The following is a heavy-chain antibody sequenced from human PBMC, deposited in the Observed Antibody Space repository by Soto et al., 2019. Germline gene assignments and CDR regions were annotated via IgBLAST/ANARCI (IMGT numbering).Heavy chain of an antibody. J-gene: IGHJ4*02. Sequence: EVQLLDSGGGLIQPGGSLRLSCAASGFTFRNYAMNWVRQAPGKGLEWVSGISVSGGSTYYADSVKRRFTVSRDNSKNTVFLQMNSLRAEDTAVYFCAKGMYYYDSSGYRLFDYWGQGTLVTVSS. CDR3: AKGMYYYDSSGYRLFDY. CDR1: GFTFRNYA. V-gene: IGHV3-23*01. D-gene: IGHD3-22*01. CDR2: ISVSGGST.